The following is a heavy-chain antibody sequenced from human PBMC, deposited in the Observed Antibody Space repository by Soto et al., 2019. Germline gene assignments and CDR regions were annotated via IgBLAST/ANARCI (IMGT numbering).Heavy chain of an antibody. Sequence: EVHLVESGGGLVQPGGSLRLSCATSGFTLRSYWMTWVRQAPGKGLEWVASIKQDGSEDHYVDSVKGRCTISRDNAENSLYLQMNSLKFDDTAVYYCARDPGRRFDYWGPGTLVTVSS. D-gene: IGHD1-1*01. CDR2: IKQDGSED. J-gene: IGHJ4*02. CDR1: GFTLRSYW. V-gene: IGHV3-7*03. CDR3: ARDPGRRFDY.